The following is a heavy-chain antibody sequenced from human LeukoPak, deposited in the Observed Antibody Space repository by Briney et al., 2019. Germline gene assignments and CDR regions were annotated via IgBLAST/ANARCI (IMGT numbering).Heavy chain of an antibody. V-gene: IGHV1-69*05. CDR2: IIPIFGTA. J-gene: IGHJ3*02. D-gene: IGHD6-25*01. CDR1: GGTFSSYA. CDR3: ASPAATYDAFDI. Sequence: SVKVSCKASGGTFSSYAISWVRQAPGQGLEWMGRIIPIFGTANYAQKFQGRVTITTDESTSTAYMELSSLRSEDTAVYYCASPAATYDAFDIWGQGTMVTVSS.